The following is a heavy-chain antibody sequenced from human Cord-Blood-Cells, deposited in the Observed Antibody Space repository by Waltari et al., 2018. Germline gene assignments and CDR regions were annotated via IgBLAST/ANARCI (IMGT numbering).Heavy chain of an antibody. J-gene: IGHJ6*03. CDR2: IIPILGRA. CDR3: ARTKGGYELLTGYSYYYYYYMDV. D-gene: IGHD3-9*01. V-gene: IGHV1-69*10. CDR1: GGTFSSYA. Sequence: QVQLVQSGAEVKKPGSSVKVYCKASGGTFSSYAISWVRQAPGQGLEGMGGIIPILGRATDAQKFQGRVTITADKSTSTAYMEVSRLRSEDTAVYYCARTKGGYELLTGYSYYYYYYMDVWGKGTTVTVSS.